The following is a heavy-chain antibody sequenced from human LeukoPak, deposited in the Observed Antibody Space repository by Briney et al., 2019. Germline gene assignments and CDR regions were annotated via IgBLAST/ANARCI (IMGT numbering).Heavy chain of an antibody. CDR2: ISSSSSYI. CDR3: ARGVRLVTTAHPPDI. D-gene: IGHD4-17*01. CDR1: GFTFSSYS. J-gene: IGHJ3*02. V-gene: IGHV3-21*01. Sequence: GGSLRLSCAASGFTFSSYSMNWVRQAPGKGLEWVSSISSSSSYIYYADSVKGRFTISTDNAKNSLYLQMNSLRAEDTAVYYCARGVRLVTTAHPPDIWGQGTMVTVSS.